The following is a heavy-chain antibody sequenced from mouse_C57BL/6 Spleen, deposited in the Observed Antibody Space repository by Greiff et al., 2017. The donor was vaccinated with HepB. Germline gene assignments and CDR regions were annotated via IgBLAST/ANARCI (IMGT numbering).Heavy chain of an antibody. CDR1: GFTFSDYY. J-gene: IGHJ4*01. Sequence: EVKVVESGGGLVQPGGSLKLSCAASGFTFSDYYMYWVRQTPEKRLEWVAYISNGGGSTYYPDTVKGRFTISRDNAKNTLYLQMSRLKSEDTAMYYCARSPLITTVVDHYYAMDYWGQGTSVTVSS. CDR2: ISNGGGST. V-gene: IGHV5-12*01. D-gene: IGHD1-1*01. CDR3: ARSPLITTVVDHYYAMDY.